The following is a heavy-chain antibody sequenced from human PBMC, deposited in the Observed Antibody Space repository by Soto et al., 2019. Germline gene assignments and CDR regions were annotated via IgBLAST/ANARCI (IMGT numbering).Heavy chain of an antibody. CDR2: ISYAGNNI. CDR3: AIPFSASYPNVDF. CDR1: GFTSRNFV. J-gene: IGHJ4*02. D-gene: IGHD1-26*01. V-gene: IGHV3-30*03. Sequence: PVGSLRISSAASGFTSRNFVMHWVRQAPGKGLEWVAVISYAGNNIYYADSVKGQFTISRDNSGNTLYLEMSSLRGEDTAVYYCAIPFSASYPNVDFGGMCTWVTVSS.